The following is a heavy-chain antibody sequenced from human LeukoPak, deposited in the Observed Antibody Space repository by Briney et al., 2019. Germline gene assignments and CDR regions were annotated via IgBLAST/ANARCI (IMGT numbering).Heavy chain of an antibody. Sequence: GESLRLSCASSGFTFSNYDMLWVRQATGKGLEWVSAIGTAGDTYYPGSLKGRFTISRDNAKNSLYLQMNGLRVDDTAIYYCVRAPPATGWLVDHWGQGTLVTVSS. CDR3: VRAPPATGWLVDH. CDR1: GFTFSNYD. V-gene: IGHV3-13*04. D-gene: IGHD6-19*01. CDR2: IGTAGDT. J-gene: IGHJ4*02.